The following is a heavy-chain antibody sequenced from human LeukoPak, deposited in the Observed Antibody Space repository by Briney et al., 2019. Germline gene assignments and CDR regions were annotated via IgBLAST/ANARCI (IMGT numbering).Heavy chain of an antibody. Sequence: PPETLSLTCTVSGGSISSSSYYWGWIRQPPGKGLEWIGSIYYSGSTYYNPSLKSRVTISVDTSKNQFSLKLNSVTAADTAVYYCARPRRGDTVIVVWGQGTLVTVSS. D-gene: IGHD3-22*01. CDR3: ARPRRGDTVIVV. CDR2: IYYSGST. V-gene: IGHV4-39*01. CDR1: GGSISSSSYY. J-gene: IGHJ4*02.